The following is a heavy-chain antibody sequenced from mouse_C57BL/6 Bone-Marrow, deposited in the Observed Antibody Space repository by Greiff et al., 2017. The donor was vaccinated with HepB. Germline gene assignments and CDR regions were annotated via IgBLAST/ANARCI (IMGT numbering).Heavy chain of an antibody. Sequence: EVKVVESGGGLVQPGGSLKLSCAASGFTFSDYGMAWVRQAPRKGPEWVAFISNLAYSIYYADTVTGRFTISRENAKNTLYLEMSSLRSEDTAMYYCARHDGYYFWYFDVWGTGTTVTVSS. CDR2: ISNLAYSI. CDR3: ARHDGYYFWYFDV. D-gene: IGHD2-3*01. V-gene: IGHV5-15*01. CDR1: GFTFSDYG. J-gene: IGHJ1*03.